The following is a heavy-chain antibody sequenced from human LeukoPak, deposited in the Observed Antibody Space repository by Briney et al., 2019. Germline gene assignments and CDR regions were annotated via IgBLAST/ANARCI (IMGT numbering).Heavy chain of an antibody. D-gene: IGHD3-22*01. CDR1: GYIFSIYG. CDR2: ISAYNGDT. Sequence: ASVKVSCKASGYIFSIYGINWVRQAPGQGLEWMGWISAYNGDTHYAQNVQGRVTMTTDTSTNTVYMELRSLGSDGTAVYYCARDGGYYYDSSGYLPWFDPWGQGTLVTVSS. V-gene: IGHV1-18*01. CDR3: ARDGGYYYDSSGYLPWFDP. J-gene: IGHJ5*02.